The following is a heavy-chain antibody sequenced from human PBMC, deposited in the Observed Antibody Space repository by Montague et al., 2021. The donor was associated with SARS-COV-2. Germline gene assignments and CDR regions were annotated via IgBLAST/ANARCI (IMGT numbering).Heavy chain of an antibody. CDR2: ISGSGGST. Sequence: SLRLSCAASGFTSSSYAMSWVRQAPGKGLEWVSAISGSGGSTYYADSVKGRFTISRDNSKNTLYLQMNSLRAEDTAVYYCAKDITMIVVVPPPGYWGQGTLVTVSS. CDR1: GFTSSSYA. D-gene: IGHD3-22*01. CDR3: AKDITMIVVVPPPGY. V-gene: IGHV3-23*01. J-gene: IGHJ4*02.